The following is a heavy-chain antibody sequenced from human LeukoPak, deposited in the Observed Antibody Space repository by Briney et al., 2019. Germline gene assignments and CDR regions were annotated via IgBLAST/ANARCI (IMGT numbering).Heavy chain of an antibody. Sequence: GGSLRLSCAASGFTFGSYSMNWVRQAPGKGLEWVSYISSSSSTIYYADSVKGRFTISRDNAKNSLYLQMNSLRAEDTAVYYCGGSGYTSFDYWGQGTPVTVSS. V-gene: IGHV3-48*04. D-gene: IGHD3-3*01. J-gene: IGHJ4*02. CDR3: GGSGYTSFDY. CDR1: GFTFGSYS. CDR2: ISSSSSTI.